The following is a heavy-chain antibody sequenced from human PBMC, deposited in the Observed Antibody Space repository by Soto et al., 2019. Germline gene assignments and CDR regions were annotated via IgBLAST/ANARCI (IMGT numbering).Heavy chain of an antibody. V-gene: IGHV1-18*01. CDR2: ISGYNGQT. Sequence: QGQLVHSAPDVRKPGASVKVSCKASGYPFSTYGISWVRQAPGQGLEWMGRISGYNGQTNKAQKFRGSCTFTTDTSATTASGELRRLRSDATATDFCARDGRKMLWVEVLDAMGVWGQGTTVTVSS. J-gene: IGHJ6*02. CDR3: ARDGRKMLWVEVLDAMGV. CDR1: GYPFSTYG. D-gene: IGHD1-1*01.